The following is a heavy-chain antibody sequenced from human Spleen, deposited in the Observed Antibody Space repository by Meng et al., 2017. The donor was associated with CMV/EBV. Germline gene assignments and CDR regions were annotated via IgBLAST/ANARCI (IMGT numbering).Heavy chain of an antibody. Sequence: GESLKISCVASGFTFRTYGMNWVRQAPGKGLEWVSHINSESTNIGYADSVKGRFTISRDIAGNSLYLQMDSLRAEDTAVYYCARDTGTAAADAWGQGTLVTVSS. CDR1: GFTFRTYG. V-gene: IGHV3-48*04. CDR3: ARDTGTAAADA. CDR2: INSESTNI. D-gene: IGHD2-2*01. J-gene: IGHJ5*02.